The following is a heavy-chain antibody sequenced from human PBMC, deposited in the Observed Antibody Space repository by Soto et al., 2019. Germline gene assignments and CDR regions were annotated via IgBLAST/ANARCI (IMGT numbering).Heavy chain of an antibody. Sequence: SETLSLTCTVSGGSISSYYWSWIRQPPGKGLEWIGYIYYSGSTNYNPSLKSRVTISVDTSKNQFSLKLSSVTAADTAVYYCATTVTTVTTPDYWGQGTLVTVSS. CDR3: ATTVTTVTTPDY. CDR2: IYYSGST. D-gene: IGHD4-17*01. CDR1: GGSISSYY. V-gene: IGHV4-59*08. J-gene: IGHJ4*02.